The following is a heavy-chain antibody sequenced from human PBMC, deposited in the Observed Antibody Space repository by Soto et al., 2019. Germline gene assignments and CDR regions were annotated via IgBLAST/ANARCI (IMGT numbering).Heavy chain of an antibody. CDR2: ISGSGGYT. D-gene: IGHD3-16*01. CDR1: GFTFSNYA. V-gene: IGHV3-23*01. Sequence: EVQLLDSGGGLVQPGGSLRLSCAASGFTFSNYAMSWVRQAPGKGLERVSVISGSGGYTDYADSVKGRFTISRDNSRNTVYLQMNSLRAEDTAIYYCAKDHRATHDYGGPFDHWGEETLVTASS. CDR3: AKDHRATHDYGGPFDH. J-gene: IGHJ4*02.